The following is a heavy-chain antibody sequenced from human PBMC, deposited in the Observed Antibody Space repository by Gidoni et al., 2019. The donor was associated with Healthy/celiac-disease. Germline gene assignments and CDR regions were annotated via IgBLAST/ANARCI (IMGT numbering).Heavy chain of an antibody. J-gene: IGHJ4*02. D-gene: IGHD4-17*01. CDR3: AKDKDYGDYVGSFDY. CDR2: IRYDGSNK. CDR1: GFPFSSYG. V-gene: IGHV3-30*02. Sequence: QVQLVESGGGVVQPGGSLRLSCAASGFPFSSYGMHWVRQAPGKGLEWVAFIRYDGSNKYYADSVKGRFTISRDNSKNTLYLQMNSLRAEDTAVYYCAKDKDYGDYVGSFDYWGQGTLVTVSS.